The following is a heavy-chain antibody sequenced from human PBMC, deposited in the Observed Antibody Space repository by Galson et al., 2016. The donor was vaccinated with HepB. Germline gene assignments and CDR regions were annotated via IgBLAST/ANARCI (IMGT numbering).Heavy chain of an antibody. CDR3: AKAEEVWSPYNGVGV. J-gene: IGHJ6*04. Sequence: SVKVSCKASGFMFTDYYIHWVRQAPGQGLEWIGWISPDTGGANFAQRFKDRVIMTRDTSISSVYMECKNLTSEDTAVYFCAKAEEVWSPYNGVGVWGKGTMSTVSS. D-gene: IGHD3-10*01. CDR1: GFMFTDYY. V-gene: IGHV1-2*02. CDR2: ISPDTGGA.